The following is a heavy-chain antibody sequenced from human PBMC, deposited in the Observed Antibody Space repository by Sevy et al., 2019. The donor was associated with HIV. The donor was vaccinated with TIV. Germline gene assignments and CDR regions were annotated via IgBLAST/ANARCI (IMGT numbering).Heavy chain of an antibody. J-gene: IGHJ4*02. CDR2: ISGSGGST. CDR3: AKDLRYEYGDYEFDY. V-gene: IGHV3-23*01. D-gene: IGHD4-17*01. Sequence: GGSLRLFCAASGFTFSSYAMSWVRQAPGKGLECVSAISGSGGSTYYADSVKGRFTISRDNSKNTPYLQMNSLRAEDTAVYYCAKDLRYEYGDYEFDYWGQGTLVTVSS. CDR1: GFTFSSYA.